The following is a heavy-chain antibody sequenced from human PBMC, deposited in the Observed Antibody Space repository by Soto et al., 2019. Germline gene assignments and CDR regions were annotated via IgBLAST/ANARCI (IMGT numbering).Heavy chain of an antibody. Sequence: QVQLVQSGAEVKKPGASVKVSCKASGYTFTSYDINWVRQATGQGLEYLGWMNPNSGNTAYVQKSDGRGTMTWDTTITTADMELSSLRSEDTAVYFCARGIKYGAYSRWFDPWGQGTLVTVSS. V-gene: IGHV1-8*01. CDR3: ARGIKYGAYSRWFDP. CDR2: MNPNSGNT. CDR1: GYTFTSYD. J-gene: IGHJ5*02. D-gene: IGHD4-17*01.